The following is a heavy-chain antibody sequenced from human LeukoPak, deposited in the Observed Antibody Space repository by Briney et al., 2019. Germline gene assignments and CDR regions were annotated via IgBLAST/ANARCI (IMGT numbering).Heavy chain of an antibody. Sequence: XTFXXYAMSWVRQAPGKGLEWVSAISGSGGSTYYADSVKGRFTISRDNSKNTLYLQMNSLRAEDTAVYYCAKASSGWYLSAFDIWGQGTMVTVSS. CDR2: ISGSGGST. CDR1: XTFXXYA. J-gene: IGHJ3*02. V-gene: IGHV3-23*01. D-gene: IGHD6-19*01. CDR3: AKASSGWYLSAFDI.